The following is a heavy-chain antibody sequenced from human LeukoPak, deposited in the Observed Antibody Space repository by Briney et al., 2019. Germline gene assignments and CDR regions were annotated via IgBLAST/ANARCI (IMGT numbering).Heavy chain of an antibody. CDR3: ARGTPLMAGIYNFDY. Sequence: SETLSLTCTVSGGSISSYYWSWIRQPPGKGPEWLGQILYSGSPPYNPSLKSPVTISVATSKNQFPLKVRSATAADTAVYYCARGTPLMAGIYNFDYWGQGRLVTVSS. J-gene: IGHJ4*02. D-gene: IGHD6-19*01. CDR1: GGSISSYY. V-gene: IGHV4-59*01. CDR2: ILYSGSP.